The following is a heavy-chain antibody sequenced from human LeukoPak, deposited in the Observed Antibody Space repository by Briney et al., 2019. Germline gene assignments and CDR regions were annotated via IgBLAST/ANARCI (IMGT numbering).Heavy chain of an antibody. D-gene: IGHD3-9*01. CDR3: ARDKDDILTGYHYYYGMDV. V-gene: IGHV1-46*01. CDR1: GYTFTSYY. J-gene: IGHJ6*02. Sequence: ASVKVSCKASGYTFTSYYMHWVRQAPGQGLEWMGIINPSGGSTSYAQKFQGRVTMTRDTSTGTVYMELSSLRSEDTAVYYCARDKDDILTGYHYYYGMDVWGQGTTVTVSS. CDR2: INPSGGST.